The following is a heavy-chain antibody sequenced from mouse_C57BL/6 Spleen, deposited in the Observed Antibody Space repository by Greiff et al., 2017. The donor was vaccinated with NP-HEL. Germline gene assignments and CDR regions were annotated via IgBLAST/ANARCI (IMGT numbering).Heavy chain of an antibody. V-gene: IGHV1-80*01. J-gene: IGHJ2*01. CDR1: GYAFSSYW. Sequence: LQQSGASVKISCKASGYAFSSYWMNWVKQRPGKGLEWIGQIYPGDGDTNYNGKFKGKATLTADKSSSTAYMQLSSLTSEDSAVYFCARWHYGSSGFDYWGQGTTLTVSS. D-gene: IGHD1-1*01. CDR2: IYPGDGDT. CDR3: ARWHYGSSGFDY.